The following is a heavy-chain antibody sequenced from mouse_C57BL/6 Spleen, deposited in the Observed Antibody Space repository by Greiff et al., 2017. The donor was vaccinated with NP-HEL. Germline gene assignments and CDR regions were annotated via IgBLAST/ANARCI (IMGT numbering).Heavy chain of an antibody. CDR3: ARSRMVTTADYYAMDY. V-gene: IGHV1-18*01. CDR1: GYTFTDYN. CDR2: INPNNGGT. J-gene: IGHJ4*01. Sequence: VQLQQSGPELVKPGASVKIPCKASGYTFTDYNMDWVKQSHGKSLEWIGDINPNNGGTIYNQKFKGKATLTVDKSSSTAYMELRSLTSEDTAVYYCARSRMVTTADYYAMDYWGQGTSVTVSS. D-gene: IGHD2-3*01.